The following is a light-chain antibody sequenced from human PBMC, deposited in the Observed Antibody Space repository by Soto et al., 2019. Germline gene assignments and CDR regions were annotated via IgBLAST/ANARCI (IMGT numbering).Light chain of an antibody. CDR3: QQTNSFPRT. CDR2: KAS. CDR1: QSVNSW. J-gene: IGKJ1*01. V-gene: IGKV1-5*03. Sequence: DVQVTQSPSTLSASVGDRVTITCRASQSVNSWLAWYQQKPGKAPKLLIHKASTLQSGVPSRFSGSGSGTDFTLTINSLQPEDIATYYCQQTNSFPRTFGQGTKVDNK.